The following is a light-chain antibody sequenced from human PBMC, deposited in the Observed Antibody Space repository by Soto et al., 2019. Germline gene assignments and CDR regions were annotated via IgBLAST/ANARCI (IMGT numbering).Light chain of an antibody. CDR3: QQSYSTPFP. V-gene: IGKV1-39*01. CDR2: AAS. CDR1: QSISNY. Sequence: DIQMTQSPSSLSASVGDSVTITCRASQSISNYLNWYQQKPGKAPKLLVYAASSLQSVVPSRFSGSGSGTDFTLTISSLQPEDFATYYCQQSYSTPFPFGPGTKVDIK. J-gene: IGKJ3*01.